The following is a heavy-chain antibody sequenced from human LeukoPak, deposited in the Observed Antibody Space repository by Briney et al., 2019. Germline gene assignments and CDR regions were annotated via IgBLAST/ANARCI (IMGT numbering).Heavy chain of an antibody. Sequence: PGGSLRLSCAASEFTFSSYAMHWVRQAPGKGLEWVAVISYDGSNKYYADSVKGRFTISRDNSKNTLYLQMNSLRAEDTAVYYCAKVVGAFDIWGQGTMVTVSS. CDR2: ISYDGSNK. CDR1: EFTFSSYA. CDR3: AKVVGAFDI. V-gene: IGHV3-30*18. J-gene: IGHJ3*02.